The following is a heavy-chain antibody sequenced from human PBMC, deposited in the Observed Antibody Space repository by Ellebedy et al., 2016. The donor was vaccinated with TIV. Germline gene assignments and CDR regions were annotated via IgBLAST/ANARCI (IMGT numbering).Heavy chain of an antibody. V-gene: IGHV3-30*03. CDR1: GFTFSSYG. D-gene: IGHD3-22*01. CDR2: ISYDGSNK. Sequence: GGSLRLXXAASGFTFSSYGMHWVRQAPGKGLVWVAVISYDGSNKYYADSVKGRFTISRDNSKNTLYLQMNSLRAEDTAVYYCARRSYYDSSGIEYYFDYWGQGTLVTVSS. J-gene: IGHJ4*02. CDR3: ARRSYYDSSGIEYYFDY.